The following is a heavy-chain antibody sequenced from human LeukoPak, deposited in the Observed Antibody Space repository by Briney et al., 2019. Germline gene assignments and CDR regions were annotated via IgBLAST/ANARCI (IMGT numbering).Heavy chain of an antibody. V-gene: IGHV3-30*01. CDR2: ISYDGSNK. Sequence: GRSLRLSCAASGFTFSSYAMHWVRQAPGKGLEWVAVISYDGSNKYYADSVKGRFTISRDNSKNTLYLQMNSLRAEDTAVYYCARDLAGGVGATTFRGYFQHWGQGTLVTVSS. CDR1: GFTFSSYA. J-gene: IGHJ1*01. D-gene: IGHD1-26*01. CDR3: ARDLAGGVGATTFRGYFQH.